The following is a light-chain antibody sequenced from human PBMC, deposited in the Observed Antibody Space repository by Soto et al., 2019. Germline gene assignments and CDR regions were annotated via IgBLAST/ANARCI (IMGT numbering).Light chain of an antibody. Sequence: EILLTQSPGTLSLSPGEGATLSCRASQSVVSSHVAWYQQTPGQAPRLLIYGSSNRATGISDRFSGSGSGTDFTLTISRLEPEDFAVYYCQQYGSSRTFGQGTKVDIK. J-gene: IGKJ1*01. CDR1: QSVVSSH. CDR2: GSS. CDR3: QQYGSSRT. V-gene: IGKV3-20*01.